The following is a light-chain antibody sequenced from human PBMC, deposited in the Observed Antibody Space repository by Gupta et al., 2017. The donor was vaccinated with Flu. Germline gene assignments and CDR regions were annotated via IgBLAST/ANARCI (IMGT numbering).Light chain of an antibody. V-gene: IGKV1-5*03. CDR1: QSVGSW. J-gene: IGKJ2*03. CDR2: KAS. CDR3: HQYNSYSPYS. Sequence: DIQMTQSPSTLSASIGDRVSITCRVSQSVGSWLAWYQQRPGKAPKLLIYKASSLKSGVPSRFSGSGAGTEFTLTISSLQHDDFATYYCHQYNSYSPYSFGQGTKLEMK.